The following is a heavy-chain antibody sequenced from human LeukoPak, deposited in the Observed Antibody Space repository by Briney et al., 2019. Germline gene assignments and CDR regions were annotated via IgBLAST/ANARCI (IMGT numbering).Heavy chain of an antibody. D-gene: IGHD1-26*01. CDR1: GFTFRNYW. Sequence: GGSLRLSCAASGFTFRNYWMSWVRQAPGKGLEWVANIKQDGSEKYYVDSVKGRFTISRDNANNSLYLQMNSLRAEDTAVYYCARFNSGPKAYDVWGQGTMVTFSS. V-gene: IGHV3-7*01. CDR3: ARFNSGPKAYDV. J-gene: IGHJ3*01. CDR2: IKQDGSEK.